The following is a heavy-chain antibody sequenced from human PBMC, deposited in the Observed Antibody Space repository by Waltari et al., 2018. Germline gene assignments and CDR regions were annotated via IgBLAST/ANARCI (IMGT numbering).Heavy chain of an antibody. CDR3: ARGPNLRGIAAANYNWFDP. Sequence: QVQLVQSGAEVKKPGASVQVSCKASGYTFTSYDINWVRPATGPGLEWMGWMNPNSGNTGYAQKFQGRVTMTRNTSISTAYMELSSLRSEDTAVYYCARGPNLRGIAAANYNWFDPWGQGTLVTVSS. V-gene: IGHV1-8*01. D-gene: IGHD6-13*01. CDR2: MNPNSGNT. CDR1: GYTFTSYD. J-gene: IGHJ5*02.